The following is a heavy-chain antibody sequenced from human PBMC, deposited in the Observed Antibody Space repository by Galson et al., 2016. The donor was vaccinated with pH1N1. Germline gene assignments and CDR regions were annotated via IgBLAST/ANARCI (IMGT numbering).Heavy chain of an antibody. CDR3: ARAIGSRSSY. D-gene: IGHD3-16*02. Sequence: SLRLSCAASGFTFSNYWMHWVRQVPGKGLEWVANIKEDGNEKYYVDSVRGRFTISRDNAKNSLYLQMSSLRGEDTALYYCARAIGSRSSYWGQGTLVTVSS. J-gene: IGHJ4*02. CDR2: IKEDGNEK. CDR1: GFTFSNYW. V-gene: IGHV3-7*01.